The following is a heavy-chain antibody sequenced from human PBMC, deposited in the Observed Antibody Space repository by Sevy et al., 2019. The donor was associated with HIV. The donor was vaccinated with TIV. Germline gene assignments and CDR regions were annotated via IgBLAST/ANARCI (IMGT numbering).Heavy chain of an antibody. D-gene: IGHD1-1*01. Sequence: GGSLRLACTASGFTFGDYAMSWVCQAPGKGLEGVAFLKSKAYGGTLDQAASVKGRFTMSRDDSKSIAYLQMNDLKTEDTGVYYCTRWKGATSIFDYWGQGALVTVSS. J-gene: IGHJ4*02. CDR1: GFTFGDYA. CDR2: LKSKAYGGTL. V-gene: IGHV3-49*04. CDR3: TRWKGATSIFDY.